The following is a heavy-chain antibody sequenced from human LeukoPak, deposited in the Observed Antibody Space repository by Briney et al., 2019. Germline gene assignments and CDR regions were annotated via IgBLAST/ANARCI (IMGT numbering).Heavy chain of an antibody. J-gene: IGHJ3*02. CDR1: GYTFTSYD. CDR3: ASTGRDGYTIQDAFDI. V-gene: IGHV1-8*01. D-gene: IGHD5-24*01. CDR2: MNPNSGNT. Sequence: GASVKVSCKASGYTFTSYDINWVRQATGQGLEWMGWMNPNSGNTGYAQKFQGRVTMTRNTSISTAYMELSSLRSEDTAVYYCASTGRDGYTIQDAFDIWGQGTMVTVSS.